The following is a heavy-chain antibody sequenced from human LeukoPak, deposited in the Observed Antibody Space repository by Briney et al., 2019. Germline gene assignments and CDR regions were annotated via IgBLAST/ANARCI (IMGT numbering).Heavy chain of an antibody. D-gene: IGHD4-11*01. CDR1: GGSISSYY. CDR3: ARVQGWFDP. J-gene: IGHJ5*02. Sequence: SETLSLTCTVSGGSISSYYWSWIRQPPGKGLEWIGYIYYSGSTNYNPSLKSRVTIPVDTSKNQFSLKLSSVTAADTAVYYCARVQGWFDPWGQGTLVTVSS. CDR2: IYYSGST. V-gene: IGHV4-59*01.